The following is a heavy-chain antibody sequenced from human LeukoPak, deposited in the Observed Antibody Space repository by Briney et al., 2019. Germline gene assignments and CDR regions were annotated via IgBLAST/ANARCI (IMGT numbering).Heavy chain of an antibody. J-gene: IGHJ4*02. Sequence: SGGSLRLSCAASGFTFSSYGMHWVRQAPGKGLEWVAVISYDGSNKYYADSVKGRFTISRDNSKNTLYLQMISLRTEDTAVYYCAKELLELLGFDYWGQGTLVTVSS. D-gene: IGHD1-7*01. V-gene: IGHV3-30*18. CDR1: GFTFSSYG. CDR2: ISYDGSNK. CDR3: AKELLELLGFDY.